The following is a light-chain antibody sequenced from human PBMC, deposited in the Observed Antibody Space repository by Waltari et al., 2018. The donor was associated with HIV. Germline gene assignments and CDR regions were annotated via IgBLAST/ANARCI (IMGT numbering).Light chain of an antibody. Sequence: SYELTQPPSVSVSPGQTATITCSGDALPKQFASWYQQTAGQAPLMVIYKDNKRPSGIPDRFSGSMSGATVMLIISGVLPEDEAVYYCESADDSGDHWVFGGGTKLSVL. V-gene: IGLV3-25*03. J-gene: IGLJ3*02. CDR3: ESADDSGDHWV. CDR2: KDN. CDR1: ALPKQF.